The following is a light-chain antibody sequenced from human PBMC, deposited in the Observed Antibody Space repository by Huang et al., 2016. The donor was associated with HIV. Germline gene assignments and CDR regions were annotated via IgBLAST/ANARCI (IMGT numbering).Light chain of an antibody. CDR2: AAS. Sequence: DIQMTQSPSSLSASVGDRVTITCRASQGISNYLAWYQQKPGKVPKLLIYAASTLQSGGPSRFSGSGAGTDVTLTISSLQPEDVATYYCQKYNSAPRTFGQGTKVEIK. V-gene: IGKV1-27*01. J-gene: IGKJ1*01. CDR1: QGISNY. CDR3: QKYNSAPRT.